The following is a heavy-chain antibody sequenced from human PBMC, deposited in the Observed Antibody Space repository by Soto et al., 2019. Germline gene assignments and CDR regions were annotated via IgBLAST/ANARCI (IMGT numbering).Heavy chain of an antibody. D-gene: IGHD1-26*01. Sequence: QVQLVQSGAEVKKPGSSVKVSCKAPVDTFSTYTISWVRQAPGQGLEWMGRIIPTLGIIKYAQKIKGRVTITADKSTSTAYMELTSLRFDDTAVYYCARGNSGSYAWFDPWGQGTLVTVSS. J-gene: IGHJ5*02. CDR2: IIPTLGII. V-gene: IGHV1-69*02. CDR3: ARGNSGSYAWFDP. CDR1: VDTFSTYT.